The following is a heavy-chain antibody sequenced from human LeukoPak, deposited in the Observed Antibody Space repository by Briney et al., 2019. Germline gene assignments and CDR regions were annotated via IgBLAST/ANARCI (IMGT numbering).Heavy chain of an antibody. D-gene: IGHD6-6*01. CDR3: ASWEYSSSWYGMDV. CDR1: GGTFSSYA. V-gene: IGHV1-69*04. CDR2: IIPILGIA. Sequence: SVKVSCKASGGTFSSYAISWVRQAPGQGLEGMGRIIPILGIANYAQKFQGRVTITADKSTSTAYMELSSLRSEDTAVYYCASWEYSSSWYGMDVWGQGTTVTVSS. J-gene: IGHJ6*02.